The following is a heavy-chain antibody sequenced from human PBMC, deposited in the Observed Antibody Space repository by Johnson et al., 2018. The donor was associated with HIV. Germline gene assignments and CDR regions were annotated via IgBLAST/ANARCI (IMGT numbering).Heavy chain of an antibody. Sequence: VQLVESGGGVVQPGRSLRLSCAASGFTFSSYAMHWVRQAPGKGLEWVAVISYDGGKKYYTDSVKGRFTISRDNSKNTLYLDTNSLRAEDTAVYYCAREGGQWLVLVDAFDIWGQGTMVTVSS. CDR2: ISYDGGKK. J-gene: IGHJ3*02. D-gene: IGHD6-19*01. CDR1: GFTFSSYA. CDR3: AREGGQWLVLVDAFDI. V-gene: IGHV3-30*04.